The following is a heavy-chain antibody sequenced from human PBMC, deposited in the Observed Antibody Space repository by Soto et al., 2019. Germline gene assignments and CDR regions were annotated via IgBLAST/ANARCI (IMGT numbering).Heavy chain of an antibody. CDR2: INPNSGGT. CDR1: GYTFTGYY. CDR3: ARDGGYCSSTSCYTTWFDP. J-gene: IGHJ5*02. V-gene: IGHV1-2*02. Sequence: GASVKVSCKASGYTFTGYYMHWVRQAPGQGLEWMGWINPNSGGTNYAQKFQGRVTMTRDTSISTAYMELSRLRSDDTAVYYCARDGGYCSSTSCYTTWFDPWGQGTLVTVSS. D-gene: IGHD2-2*02.